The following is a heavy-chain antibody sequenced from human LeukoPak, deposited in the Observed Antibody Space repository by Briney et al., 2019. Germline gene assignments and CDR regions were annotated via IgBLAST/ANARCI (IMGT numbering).Heavy chain of an antibody. CDR1: GFTFDDYG. V-gene: IGHV3-48*01. CDR2: VSGSSSPI. CDR3: AREGGGYNNRGFDY. J-gene: IGHJ4*02. D-gene: IGHD5-24*01. Sequence: PGGSLRLSCAASGFTFDDYGMSWVRQAPGKGLEWVSYVSGSSSPIYYADSVKGRFTISRDNAKNSLYLQMNSLRAEDTAMYYCAREGGGYNNRGFDYWGQGTLVTVSS.